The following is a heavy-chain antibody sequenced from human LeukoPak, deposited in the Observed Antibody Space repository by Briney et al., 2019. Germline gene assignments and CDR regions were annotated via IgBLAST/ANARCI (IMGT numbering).Heavy chain of an antibody. D-gene: IGHD1-26*01. CDR2: IYYSGST. CDR3: ARHSIVGARGYFDY. J-gene: IGHJ4*02. V-gene: IGHV4-34*01. Sequence: SETLSLTCAVYGGSFSGYYWSWIRQPPGKGLEWIGSIYYSGSTYYNPSLKSRVTISVDTSKNQFSLKLSSVTAADTAVYYCARHSIVGARGYFDYWGQGTLVTVSP. CDR1: GGSFSGYY.